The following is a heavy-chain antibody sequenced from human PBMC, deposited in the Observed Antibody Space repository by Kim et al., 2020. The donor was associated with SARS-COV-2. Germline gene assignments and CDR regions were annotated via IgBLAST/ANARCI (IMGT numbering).Heavy chain of an antibody. D-gene: IGHD3-3*01. J-gene: IGHJ6*02. Sequence: SVKGRFTISRDNSKNTLYLQMNSLRVEDSAVYYCAKASDRVVIPPYGMDVWGQGTTFTVSS. CDR3: AKASDRVVIPPYGMDV. V-gene: IGHV3-23*01.